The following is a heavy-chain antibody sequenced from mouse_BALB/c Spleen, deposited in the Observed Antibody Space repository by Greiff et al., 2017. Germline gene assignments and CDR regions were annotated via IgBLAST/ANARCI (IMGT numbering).Heavy chain of an antibody. CDR1: GFAFSSYD. CDR3: ARQDGYYAMDY. D-gene: IGHD2-3*01. J-gene: IGHJ4*01. V-gene: IGHV5-12-1*01. Sequence: EVKLVESGGGLVKPGGSLKLSCAASGFAFSSYDMSWVRQTPEKRLEWVAYISSGGGSTYYPDTVKGRFTISRDNAKNTLYLQMSSLKSEDTAMYYCARQDGYYAMDYWGQGTSVTVSS. CDR2: ISSGGGST.